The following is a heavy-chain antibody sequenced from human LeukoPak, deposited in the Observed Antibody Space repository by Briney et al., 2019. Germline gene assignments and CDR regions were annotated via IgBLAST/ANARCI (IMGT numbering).Heavy chain of an antibody. CDR1: GGSFSGYY. V-gene: IGHV4-34*01. Sequence: SETLSLTCAAYGGSFSGYYWSWIRQPPGKGLEWIGEINHSGSTNYNPSLKSRVTISVDTSKNQFSLKLSSVTAADTAVYYCARVSYSGRAADYWGQGTLVTVSS. CDR3: ARVSYSGRAADY. J-gene: IGHJ4*02. CDR2: INHSGST. D-gene: IGHD1-26*01.